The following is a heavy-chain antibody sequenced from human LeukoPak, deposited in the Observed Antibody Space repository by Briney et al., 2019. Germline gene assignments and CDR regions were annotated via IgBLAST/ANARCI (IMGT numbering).Heavy chain of an antibody. J-gene: IGHJ2*01. CDR1: GGSVSSGSYY. CDR2: IYYTGST. D-gene: IGHD3-22*01. V-gene: IGHV4-61*01. CDR3: ARGVSMIVVVIHDWYFDL. Sequence: SETLSLTCTVSGGSVSSGSYYWSWIRQPPGKGLEWIGYIYYTGSTNYNPSLKSRVIISVDTSKSQFSLKLSSVTATDTAVYYCARGVSMIVVVIHDWYFDLWGRGTLVTVSS.